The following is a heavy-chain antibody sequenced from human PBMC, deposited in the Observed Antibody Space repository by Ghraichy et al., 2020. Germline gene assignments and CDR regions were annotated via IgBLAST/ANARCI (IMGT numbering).Heavy chain of an antibody. CDR3: ARVRAEEYYFDY. V-gene: IGHV1-18*01. D-gene: IGHD4-17*01. CDR2: ISAYNGNT. J-gene: IGHJ4*02. Sequence: ASVKVSCKASGYTFTSYGISWVRQAPGQGLEWMGWISAYNGNTNYAQKLQGRVTMTTDTSTNTAYMELRSLRSDDTAVYYCARVRAEEYYFDYWGQGTLVTVSS. CDR1: GYTFTSYG.